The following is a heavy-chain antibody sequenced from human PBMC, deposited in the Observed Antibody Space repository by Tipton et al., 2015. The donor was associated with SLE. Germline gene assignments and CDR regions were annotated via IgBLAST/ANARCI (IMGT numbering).Heavy chain of an antibody. CDR2: IYHSGST. CDR1: GYSISSSNW. CDR3: ARHAGGYDFEDYFDY. Sequence: GLVKPSDTLSLTCAVSGYSISSSNWWGWIRQPPGKGLEWIGSIYHSGSTYYNQSLKSRVTISVDTSKNQFSLKLSSVTAADTAVYYCARHAGGYDFEDYFDYWGQGTLVTVSS. V-gene: IGHV4-38-2*01. D-gene: IGHD5-12*01. J-gene: IGHJ4*02.